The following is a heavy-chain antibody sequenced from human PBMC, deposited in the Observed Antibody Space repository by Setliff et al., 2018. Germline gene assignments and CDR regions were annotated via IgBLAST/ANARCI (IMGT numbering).Heavy chain of an antibody. D-gene: IGHD3-3*01. J-gene: IGHJ5*02. CDR1: GGSLNTSY. Sequence: SETLSLTCTVSGGSLNTSYWSWIRQPAGKELEWIGRINTSGTTRYNPSFWSRATLSVDESMNRFSLNLNSVTAADTAVYYCAGGLPGDYDFNCFDTWGQGALVTVSS. CDR3: AGGLPGDYDFNCFDT. V-gene: IGHV4-4*07. CDR2: INTSGTT.